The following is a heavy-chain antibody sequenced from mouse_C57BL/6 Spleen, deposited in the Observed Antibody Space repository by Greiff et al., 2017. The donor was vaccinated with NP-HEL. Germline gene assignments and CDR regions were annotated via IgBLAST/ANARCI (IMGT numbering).Heavy chain of an antibody. CDR3: ARSRAYYDYDGGFDY. CDR2: IYPGDGDT. V-gene: IGHV1-80*01. Sequence: VQLQQSGAALVKPGASVKISCKASGYAFSSYWMNWVKQRPGKGLEWIGQIYPGDGDTNYNGKFKGKATLTADNSSSTAYMQLSSLTSEDSAVYFCARSRAYYDYDGGFDYWGQGTTLTVSS. D-gene: IGHD2-4*01. CDR1: GYAFSSYW. J-gene: IGHJ2*01.